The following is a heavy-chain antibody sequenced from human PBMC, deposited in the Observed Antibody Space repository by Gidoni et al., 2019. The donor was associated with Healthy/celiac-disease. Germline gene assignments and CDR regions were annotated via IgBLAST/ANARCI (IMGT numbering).Heavy chain of an antibody. V-gene: IGHV3-7*01. CDR1: GFPFSSYW. CDR3: ARVKNVGSWASYYYGMDV. Sequence: EVQLVESGGGLVQPGGSLRLSCAASGFPFSSYWLSWVRQAPGKGLEWVANIKQDGSEKYYVDSVKGRFTISRDNAKNSLYLQMNSLRAEDTAVYYCARVKNVGSWASYYYGMDVWGQGTTVTVSS. CDR2: IKQDGSEK. J-gene: IGHJ6*02. D-gene: IGHD1-1*01.